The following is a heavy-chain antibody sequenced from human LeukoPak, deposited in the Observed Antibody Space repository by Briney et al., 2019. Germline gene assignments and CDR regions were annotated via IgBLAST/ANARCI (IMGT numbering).Heavy chain of an antibody. D-gene: IGHD3-9*01. CDR2: ISGSGGST. J-gene: IGHJ4*02. Sequence: PGGSLRLSCAASGFTFSSYSMNWVRQAPGKGLEWVSSISGSGGSTYYTDSVKSRFTVSRDNSKNTLYLQMNSLRADDTAEYYCAKAISRAYFHLDYWGQGTLATVSS. CDR3: AKAISRAYFHLDY. CDR1: GFTFSSYS. V-gene: IGHV3-23*01.